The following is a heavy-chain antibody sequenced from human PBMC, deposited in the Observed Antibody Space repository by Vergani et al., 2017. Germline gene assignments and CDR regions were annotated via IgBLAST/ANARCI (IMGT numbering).Heavy chain of an antibody. J-gene: IGHJ6*03. Sequence: VQLVQSGAEVKKPGASVKVSCKGSGYSFTSYWISWVRQMPGKGLEWMGRIDPSDSYTNYSPSFQGHVTISADKSISTAYLQWSSLKASDTAMYYCARYVAAAGTGPLYYMDVWGKGTTVTVSS. CDR1: GYSFTSYW. CDR3: ARYVAAAGTGPLYYMDV. V-gene: IGHV5-10-1*01. D-gene: IGHD6-13*01. CDR2: IDPSDSYT.